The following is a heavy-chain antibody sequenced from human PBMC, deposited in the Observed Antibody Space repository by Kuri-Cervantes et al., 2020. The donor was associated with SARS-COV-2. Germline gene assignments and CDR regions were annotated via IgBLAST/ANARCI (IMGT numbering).Heavy chain of an antibody. V-gene: IGHV3-23*01. Sequence: GESLKISCVASGFAFSNSIMRWVRQTPGRGLEWVSTITANGPGTFHADPVKGRFAISRDNSKDTVYLEMNFLRVEDTAVYYCAQGSGYRFDSWGRGTLVTVSS. CDR2: ITANGPGT. CDR1: GFAFSNSI. D-gene: IGHD6-13*01. J-gene: IGHJ5*01. CDR3: AQGSGYRFDS.